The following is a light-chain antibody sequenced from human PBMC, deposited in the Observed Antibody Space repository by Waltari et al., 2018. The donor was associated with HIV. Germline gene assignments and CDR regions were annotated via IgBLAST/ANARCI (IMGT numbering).Light chain of an antibody. J-gene: IGKJ2*01. V-gene: IGKV3-20*01. CDR3: QQYGSSPYT. CDR1: QSVTSSY. CDR2: GAS. Sequence: EFVLTQSPGTLSLSPGERATLSCRASQSVTSSYLAWYQQKPGQAPRLLINGASSRATGIPDRFSGSGSGTDFTLTISRLEPEDFAVYYCQQYGSSPYTFGQGTKLEIK.